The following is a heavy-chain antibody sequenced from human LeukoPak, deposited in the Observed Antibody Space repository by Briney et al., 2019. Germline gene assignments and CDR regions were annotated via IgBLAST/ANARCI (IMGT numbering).Heavy chain of an antibody. Sequence: GGSLRLSCAASGFTFSSYAMSWVSQAPGKGLEWVSAISGSGGSTYYADSVKGRFTTSRDNSKNTLYLQMNSLRAEDTAVYYCAKAYFAMVRGPFDYWGQGTLVTVSS. CDR3: AKAYFAMVRGPFDY. CDR1: GFTFSSYA. D-gene: IGHD3-10*01. CDR2: ISGSGGST. V-gene: IGHV3-23*01. J-gene: IGHJ4*02.